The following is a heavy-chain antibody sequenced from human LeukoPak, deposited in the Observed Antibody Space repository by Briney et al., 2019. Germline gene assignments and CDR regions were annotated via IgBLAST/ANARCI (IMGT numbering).Heavy chain of an antibody. CDR3: ARDGCSSTSCYAYYYYYMDV. D-gene: IGHD2-2*01. J-gene: IGHJ6*03. CDR2: IYTSGSN. V-gene: IGHV4-4*07. Sequence: PSETLSLTCTVSGGSISSYYWRWIRQPAGKGLEWIGRIYTSGSNNYDPSLKSRVTMSVDTSKNQFSLKLSSVTAADTAVYYCARDGCSSTSCYAYYYYYMDVWGKGTTVTVSS. CDR1: GGSISSYY.